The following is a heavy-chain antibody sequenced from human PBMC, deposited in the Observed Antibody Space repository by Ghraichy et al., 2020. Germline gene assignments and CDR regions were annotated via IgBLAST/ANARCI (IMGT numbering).Heavy chain of an antibody. CDR1: GYTFTSYG. J-gene: IGHJ4*02. D-gene: IGHD2-8*01. CDR3: ARVIGYCTNGVCYIAYFDY. Sequence: ASVKVSCKASGYTFTSYGISWVRQAPGQGLEWMGWISAYNGNTNYAQKLQGRVTMTTDTSTSTAYMELRSLRSDDTAVYYCARVIGYCTNGVCYIAYFDYWGQGTLVTVSS. V-gene: IGHV1-18*04. CDR2: ISAYNGNT.